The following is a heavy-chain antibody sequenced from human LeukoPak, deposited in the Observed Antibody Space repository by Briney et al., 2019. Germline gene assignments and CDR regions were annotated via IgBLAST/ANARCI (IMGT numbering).Heavy chain of an antibody. Sequence: GGSLRLSCAASGFTFDDYGMSWVRQAPGKGLEWVSGINWNGGSTGYADSVNGRFTISRDNAKNSLYLQMNSLRAEDTALYYCAGGWYKLYYFDYWGQGTLVTVSS. CDR3: AGGWYKLYYFDY. V-gene: IGHV3-20*04. CDR2: INWNGGST. CDR1: GFTFDDYG. D-gene: IGHD6-19*01. J-gene: IGHJ4*02.